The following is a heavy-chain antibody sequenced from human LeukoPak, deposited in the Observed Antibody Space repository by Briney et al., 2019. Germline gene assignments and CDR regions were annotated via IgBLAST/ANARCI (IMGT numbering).Heavy chain of an antibody. CDR1: GYTFTGYS. CDR3: ARVYYGSGSYASYDY. Sequence: GASVKVSCKAPGYTFTGYSMHWVRQAPGQGLEWMGWINPNSGGTNYAQKFQGRVTMTRDTSISTAYMELSKLRSDDTAVYYCARVYYGSGSYASYDYWGQGTLVTVSS. CDR2: INPNSGGT. J-gene: IGHJ4*02. V-gene: IGHV1-2*02. D-gene: IGHD3-10*01.